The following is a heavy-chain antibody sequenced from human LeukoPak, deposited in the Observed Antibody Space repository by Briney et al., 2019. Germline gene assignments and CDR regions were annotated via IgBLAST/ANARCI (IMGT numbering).Heavy chain of an antibody. J-gene: IGHJ6*02. CDR1: GYTFTGYY. V-gene: IGHV1-2*02. D-gene: IGHD3-10*02. CDR2: INSISGGT. Sequence: ASVKVSCKASGYTFTGYYMHWVRQAPGQGLEWMGWINSISGGTHYAQKFQGRVTMTSDTSISTAYMKLSRLRSDDTAVYYCASNPYVTFYSMDVWGRGTTVTVSS. CDR3: ASNPYVTFYSMDV.